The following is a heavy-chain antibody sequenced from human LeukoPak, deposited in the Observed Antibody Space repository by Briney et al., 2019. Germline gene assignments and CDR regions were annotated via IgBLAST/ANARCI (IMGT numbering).Heavy chain of an antibody. D-gene: IGHD5-18*01. CDR1: GGSISSSSYY. CDR3: ARVPIWIRYKPYYFDY. J-gene: IGHJ4*02. V-gene: IGHV4-39*07. CDR2: INHSGST. Sequence: SETLSLTCTVSGGSISSSSYYWSWIRQPPGKGLEWIGEINHSGSTNYNPSLKSRVTISVDTSKNQFSLKLSSVTAADTAVYYCARVPIWIRYKPYYFDYWGQGTLVTVSS.